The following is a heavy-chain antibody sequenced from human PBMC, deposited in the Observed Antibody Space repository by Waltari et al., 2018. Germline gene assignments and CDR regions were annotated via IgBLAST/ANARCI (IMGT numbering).Heavy chain of an antibody. V-gene: IGHV4-38-2*01. D-gene: IGHD2-15*01. Sequence: QEQLQESGPGLVKPSETLSLTCAVSGYSISSGYYWGWIRQPPGKGLEWIGSIYHSGSTYYNPSLKSRVTISVDTSKNQFSLKLSSVTAADTAVYYCASIVVVARGAFDIWGQGTMVTVSS. CDR2: IYHSGST. CDR1: GYSISSGYY. J-gene: IGHJ3*02. CDR3: ASIVVVARGAFDI.